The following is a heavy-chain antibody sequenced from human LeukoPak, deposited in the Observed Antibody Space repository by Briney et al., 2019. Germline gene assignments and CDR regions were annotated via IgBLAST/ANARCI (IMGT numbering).Heavy chain of an antibody. Sequence: ASVKVSCKSSGYTFTGYYMRWVRQAPGQGLEWMGWINPNSGVTDYAQKFQGRVTMTRDTSISTVYMELSRLRSDDTAVYYCARQGALVKGIDYWGQGTLVTVSS. D-gene: IGHD6-13*01. J-gene: IGHJ4*02. CDR1: GYTFTGYY. V-gene: IGHV1-2*02. CDR2: INPNSGVT. CDR3: ARQGALVKGIDY.